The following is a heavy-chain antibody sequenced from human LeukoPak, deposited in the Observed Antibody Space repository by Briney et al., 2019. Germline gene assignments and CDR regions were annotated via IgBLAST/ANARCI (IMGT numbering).Heavy chain of an antibody. D-gene: IGHD2-8*01. CDR1: VASINLYY. J-gene: IGHJ5*02. V-gene: IGHV4-59*08. CDR2: IYYSGRT. CDR3: ARRVADAQGWFDP. Sequence: SETLSLTCTLSVASINLYYSSWLPRPPGRGQERIGNIYYSGRTNYNPSLKSRVTISVDTSKSQFSLKLTSVTAADTAVYYCARRVADAQGWFDPWGQGTLVTVSS.